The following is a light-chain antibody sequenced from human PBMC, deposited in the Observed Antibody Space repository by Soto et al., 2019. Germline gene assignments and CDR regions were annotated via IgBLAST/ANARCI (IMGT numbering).Light chain of an antibody. CDR1: QSVNTW. J-gene: IGKJ1*01. CDR2: RAS. V-gene: IGKV1-5*03. Sequence: DIQLTQSPSTLSASVGDRVTITCRASQSVNTWLAWYQQKPGKAPKVLIYRASVLESGVPSRFSGSGSGTEFTLTISSLQPDDFATYYCQQYNSWWTFGQGTKVEI. CDR3: QQYNSWWT.